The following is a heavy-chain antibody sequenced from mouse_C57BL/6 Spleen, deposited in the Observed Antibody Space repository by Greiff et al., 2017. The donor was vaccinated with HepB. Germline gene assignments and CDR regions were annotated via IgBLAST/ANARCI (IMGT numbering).Heavy chain of an antibody. D-gene: IGHD1-1*01. J-gene: IGHJ4*01. CDR2: IDPNSGGT. CDR1: GYTFTSYW. V-gene: IGHV1-72*01. CDR3: ARPFITTVVAEGYYAMDY. Sequence: QVQLQQPGAELVKPGASVKLSCKASGYTFTSYWMHWVKQRPGRGLEWIGRIDPNSGGTKYNEKFKSKATLTVDKPSSTAYMQLSSLTSEDSAVYYCARPFITTVVAEGYYAMDYWGQGTSVTVSS.